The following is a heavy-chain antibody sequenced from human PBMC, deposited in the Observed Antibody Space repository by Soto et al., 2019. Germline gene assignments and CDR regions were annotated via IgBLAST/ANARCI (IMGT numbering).Heavy chain of an antibody. V-gene: IGHV3-7*04. Sequence: GGSLRLSCAASGFTFSSYWMSWVRQAPGKGLEWVANIKQDGSEKYYVDSVKGRFTISRDNAKNSLYLQMNSLRAEDTAVYYCAGGRPADGSGSYPEAPDYWGQGTLVTVSS. CDR1: GFTFSSYW. J-gene: IGHJ4*02. CDR3: AGGRPADGSGSYPEAPDY. CDR2: IKQDGSEK. D-gene: IGHD3-10*01.